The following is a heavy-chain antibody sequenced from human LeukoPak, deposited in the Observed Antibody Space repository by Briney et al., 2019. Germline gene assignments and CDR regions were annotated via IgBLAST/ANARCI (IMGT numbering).Heavy chain of an antibody. CDR3: ARGGARYLDS. J-gene: IGHJ4*02. CDR2: IKGDGSDI. CDR1: GFSFSSYT. V-gene: IGHV3-7*01. D-gene: IGHD3-9*01. Sequence: GGSLRLSCVASGFSFSSYTMSWVRQAPGKGLEWVAKIKGDGSDIHYVDSVKGRFTICRDNAKNSLCLQMSSLRVEDTAVYYCARGGARYLDSWGQGILVTVSS.